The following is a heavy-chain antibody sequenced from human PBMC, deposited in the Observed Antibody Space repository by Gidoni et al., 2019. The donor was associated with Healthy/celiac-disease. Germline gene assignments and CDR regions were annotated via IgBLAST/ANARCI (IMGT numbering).Heavy chain of an antibody. V-gene: IGHV3-9*01. J-gene: IGHJ4*02. CDR2: ISWNSGSI. CDR1: GFTFDDYA. Sequence: EVQLVESGGGLVQPGRSLRLSCAASGFTFDDYAMHWVRQAPGEGLEWVSGISWNSGSIGYADSVKGRFTISRDNAKNSLYLQMNSLRAEDTALYYCAKDVWFGEQGGWYFDYWGQGTLVTVSS. D-gene: IGHD3-10*01. CDR3: AKDVWFGEQGGWYFDY.